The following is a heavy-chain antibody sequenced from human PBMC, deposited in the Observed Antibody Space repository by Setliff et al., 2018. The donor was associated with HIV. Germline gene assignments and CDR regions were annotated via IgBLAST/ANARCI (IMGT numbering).Heavy chain of an antibody. CDR2: TRNEAKSYTT. J-gene: IGHJ4*02. CDR3: VTLLPGDIDY. Sequence: GGSLRLSCAVSGFTFSDHYMDWVRQAPGKGLEWVGRTRNEAKSYTTDYAASVKGRFMVSRDDAKNSVYLQMNSLKTEDTAIYYCVTLLPGDIDYWGQGTLVTVSS. CDR1: GFTFSDHY. D-gene: IGHD2-21*02. V-gene: IGHV3-72*01.